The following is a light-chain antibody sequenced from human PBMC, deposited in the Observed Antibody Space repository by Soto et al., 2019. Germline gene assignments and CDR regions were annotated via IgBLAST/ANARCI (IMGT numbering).Light chain of an antibody. J-gene: IGKJ2*02. V-gene: IGKV3-20*01. CDR2: GAS. CDR3: RQYGSSPSCT. Sequence: EIVLTQSPGTLSLSPGERATLSCRASQSVSSSSYLAWYQQKPGHAPRLLIYGASSRATGTPDRFSGSGSATDVTLTISRLEPEDFAVYYCRQYGSSPSCTFGQGTKLEIK. CDR1: QSVSSSSY.